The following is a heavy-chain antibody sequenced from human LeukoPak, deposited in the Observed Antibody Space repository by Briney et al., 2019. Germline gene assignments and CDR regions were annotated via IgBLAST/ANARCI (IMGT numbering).Heavy chain of an antibody. J-gene: IGHJ5*02. V-gene: IGHV3-21*01. CDR2: ISSSSDYI. D-gene: IGHD2/OR15-2a*01. CDR3: ARGKTSQNIVTRKTYNWFDP. CDR1: GFTFNNYE. Sequence: GGSLRLPCAASGFTFNNYEMNWVRQAPGKGLEWVSSISSSSDYIYYADSVKGRFTISRDNAKNSLYLQMKSLRAEDTAVYYCARGKTSQNIVTRKTYNWFDPWGQGTLVTVSS.